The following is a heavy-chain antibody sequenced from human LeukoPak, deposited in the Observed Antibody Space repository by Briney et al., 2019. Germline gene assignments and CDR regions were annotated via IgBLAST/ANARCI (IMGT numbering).Heavy chain of an antibody. V-gene: IGHV3-11*04. J-gene: IGHJ4*02. CDR2: ISSSSSTI. CDR1: GFTFSDYY. Sequence: PGGSLRLSCAASGFTFSDYYMSWIRQAPGKGLEWVSYISSSSSTIHYADSVKGRFTISRDNAKNSLYLQMNSLRAEDTAVYYCARDGSYCSGGSCGHFDYWGQGTLVTVSS. CDR3: ARDGSYCSGGSCGHFDY. D-gene: IGHD2-15*01.